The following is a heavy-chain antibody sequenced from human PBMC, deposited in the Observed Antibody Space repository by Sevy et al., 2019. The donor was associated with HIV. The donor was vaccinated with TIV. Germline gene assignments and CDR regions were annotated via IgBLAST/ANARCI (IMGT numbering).Heavy chain of an antibody. CDR1: GFTFSSYA. J-gene: IGHJ6*03. D-gene: IGHD6-13*01. Sequence: GGSLRLSCAASGFTFSSYAMSWVRQAPGKGLEWVSAISGSGGSTYYTDSVKGRFTISRDNSKNTLYLQMNSLRAEDTAVYYCAKGVSSWYGSGMDVWGNGTTVTVSS. CDR2: ISGSGGST. V-gene: IGHV3-23*01. CDR3: AKGVSSWYGSGMDV.